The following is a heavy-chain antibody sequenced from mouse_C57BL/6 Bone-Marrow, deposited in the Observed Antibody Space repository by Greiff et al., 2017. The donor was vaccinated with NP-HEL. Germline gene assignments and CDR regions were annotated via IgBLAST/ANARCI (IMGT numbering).Heavy chain of an antibody. Sequence: EVQLVESGPVLVKPGPSVKISCKASGFTFTDYYMHWVKQSHGKSLEWIGLVYPYNGGTSYNQKFKGKATLTVDTSSSTAYMELNSLTSEDSAVYYCARYYYGSSSDWYFDVWGTGTTVTVSS. D-gene: IGHD1-1*01. J-gene: IGHJ1*03. CDR3: ARYYYGSSSDWYFDV. V-gene: IGHV1-36*01. CDR1: GFTFTDYY. CDR2: VYPYNGGT.